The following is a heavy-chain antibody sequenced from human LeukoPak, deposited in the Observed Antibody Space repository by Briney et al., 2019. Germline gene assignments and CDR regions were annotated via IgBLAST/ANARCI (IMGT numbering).Heavy chain of an antibody. CDR1: GFTFSNAW. V-gene: IGHV3-15*01. Sequence: PGGSLRLSCAASGFTFSNAWMSWVRQAPGKGLEWVGRIKSKTDGGTTDYAAPVKGRFTISRDDSKNTLYLQMNSLKTEDTAVYYCTTGYYYDSSGYYYVLDYWGQGTLVTVSS. J-gene: IGHJ4*02. CDR2: IKSKTDGGTT. CDR3: TTGYYYDSSGYYYVLDY. D-gene: IGHD3-22*01.